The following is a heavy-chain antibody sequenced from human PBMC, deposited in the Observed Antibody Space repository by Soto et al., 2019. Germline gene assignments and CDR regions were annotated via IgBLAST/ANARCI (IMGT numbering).Heavy chain of an antibody. CDR3: ARLQVYSSCWVDY. J-gene: IGHJ4*01. V-gene: IGHV4-39*01. CDR2: IYYGGST. CDR1: GGSISSSSYY. D-gene: IGHD6-19*01. Sequence: SETLSLTCTVSGGSISSSSYYWGWIRQPPGKGLEWIGSIYYGGSTYYSRSLKRRVTISVDTSKNQFSLKLSSVTAADTAVYYCARLQVYSSCWVDYWRHGTLVTVCS.